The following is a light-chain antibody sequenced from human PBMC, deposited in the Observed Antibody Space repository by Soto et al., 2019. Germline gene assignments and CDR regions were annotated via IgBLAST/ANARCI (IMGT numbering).Light chain of an antibody. V-gene: IGLV2-23*01. CDR2: DDI. Sequence: QSVLTQPASVSGSPGQSITISCTGTSSIIGSYNFVSWYQQHPGKAPKFIIYDDIKRPSGVSNRFSGSKSGNTASLTISGLQAEDEADYYCCSYAGSGSDNYVFGSGTKV. J-gene: IGLJ1*01. CDR1: SSIIGSYNF. CDR3: CSYAGSGSDNYV.